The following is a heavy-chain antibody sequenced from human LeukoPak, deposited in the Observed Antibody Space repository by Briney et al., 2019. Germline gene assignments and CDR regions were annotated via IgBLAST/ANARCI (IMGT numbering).Heavy chain of an antibody. CDR1: GFTFSSYA. Sequence: GGSLRPSCAASGFTFSSYAMNWVRQAPGKGLEWVSGISGSGGTTFFADSVKGRFTIFRDNSENTLYLQMDSPSAEDTALYYCAKSGSSSNPYYGMDVWGQGTTVTVSS. D-gene: IGHD6-6*01. J-gene: IGHJ6*02. CDR3: AKSGSSSNPYYGMDV. V-gene: IGHV3-23*01. CDR2: ISGSGGTT.